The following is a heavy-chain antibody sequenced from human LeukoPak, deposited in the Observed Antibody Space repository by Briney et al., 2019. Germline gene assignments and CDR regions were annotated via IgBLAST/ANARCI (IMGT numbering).Heavy chain of an antibody. Sequence: GGSLRLSYAASGFTFSSYTMHWVRQAPRKGLDWVSSINSRSDTIFYAESVRGRFTISRDNVKNSLYLQLNSLRVEDTAIYYCARDVMVRNWFDPWGQGTLVTVSS. CDR2: INSRSDTI. V-gene: IGHV3-21*06. D-gene: IGHD3-10*01. CDR3: ARDVMVRNWFDP. CDR1: GFTFSSYT. J-gene: IGHJ5*02.